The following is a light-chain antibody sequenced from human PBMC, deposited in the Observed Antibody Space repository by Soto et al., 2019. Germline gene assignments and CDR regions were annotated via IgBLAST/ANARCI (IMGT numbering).Light chain of an antibody. CDR1: SRDVGGYNY. J-gene: IGLJ1*01. V-gene: IGLV2-11*01. CDR2: DVS. CDR3: CSYAGSYTFYV. Sequence: QSVLTQPRSVSGCPRQSVTISCTGTSRDVGGYNYVSWYQQHPGKAPKLMIYDVSKRPSGVPDRFSGSKSGNTASLTISGLQAEDEADYNCCSYAGSYTFYVFVTGTKDTVL.